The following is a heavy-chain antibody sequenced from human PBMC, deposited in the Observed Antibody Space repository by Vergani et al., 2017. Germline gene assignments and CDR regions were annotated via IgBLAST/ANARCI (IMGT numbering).Heavy chain of an antibody. J-gene: IGHJ4*02. CDR2: IHPADSDT. D-gene: IGHD3-22*01. V-gene: IGHV5-51*01. Sequence: EVQLVPSGADVKTPGESLNISCQISGYSFTNYWIGWVRQIPGKGREWMGIIHPADSDTRYRPSFQGQVPSSVDKSVRTAYLQRSSLRASDSAMYYCARLYGRDSSGGKYLDYWGQGTLVTVSS. CDR3: ARLYGRDSSGGKYLDY. CDR1: GYSFTNYW.